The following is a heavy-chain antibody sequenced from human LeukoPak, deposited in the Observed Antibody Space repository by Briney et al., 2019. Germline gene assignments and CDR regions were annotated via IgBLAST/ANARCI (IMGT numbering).Heavy chain of an antibody. CDR1: GFTLSSYW. V-gene: IGHV3-7*01. J-gene: IGHJ4*02. CDR2: IKQDGSEK. CDR3: ARSQWDPKD. Sequence: GGSLRLSCAASGFTLSSYWMSWVRQAPGKGLEWVANIKQDGSEKYYVDSVKGRFTISRDDAKNSLYLQMNSLRAEDTAVYYCARSQWDPKDWGQGTLVTVSS. D-gene: IGHD1-26*01.